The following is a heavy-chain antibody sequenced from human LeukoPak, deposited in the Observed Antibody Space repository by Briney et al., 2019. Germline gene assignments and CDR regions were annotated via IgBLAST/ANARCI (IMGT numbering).Heavy chain of an antibody. CDR2: FDPEDGET. V-gene: IGHV1-24*01. J-gene: IGHJ5*02. Sequence: GASVKVSCKVSGYTLTELSMHWVRQAPGKGLEWMGGFDPEDGETIYAQKFQGRVTMTEDTSTDTAYIELSSLRSEDTAVYYCATMTTVTTSVSGYWFDPWGQGTLVTVSS. CDR3: ATMTTVTTSVSGYWFDP. CDR1: GYTLTELS. D-gene: IGHD4-17*01.